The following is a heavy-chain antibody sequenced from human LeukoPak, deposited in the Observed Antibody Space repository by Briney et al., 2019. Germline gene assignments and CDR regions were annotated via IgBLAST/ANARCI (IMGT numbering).Heavy chain of an antibody. V-gene: IGHV4-34*01. CDR2: INHSGST. CDR3: ARKAAARPFDY. CDR1: GGSIRSYY. Sequence: PSETLSLTCTVSGGSIRSYYWSWIRQPPGKGLEWIGEINHSGSTNYNPSLKSRVTISVDTSKNQFSLKLSSVTAADTAVYYCARKAAARPFDYWGQGTLVTVSS. D-gene: IGHD6-6*01. J-gene: IGHJ4*02.